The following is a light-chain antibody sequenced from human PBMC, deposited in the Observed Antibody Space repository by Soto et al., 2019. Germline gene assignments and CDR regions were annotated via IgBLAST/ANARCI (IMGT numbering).Light chain of an antibody. V-gene: IGKV3-20*01. J-gene: IGKJ4*01. CDR1: QSVSSSY. CDR3: QQYGSSL. CDR2: GAS. Sequence: EIVLTQSPGTLSLSPGERATLSCRASQSVSSSYLAWYQQKPGQAPRLLIYGASSRATGIPDRFSGSGSGTDFTLTISRLEPEDFAVYYCQQYGSSLFGGGPRWRSN.